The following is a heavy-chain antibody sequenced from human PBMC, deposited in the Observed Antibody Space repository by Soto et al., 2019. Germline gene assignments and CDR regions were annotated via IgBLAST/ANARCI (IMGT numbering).Heavy chain of an antibody. V-gene: IGHV4-34*01. J-gene: IGHJ4*02. CDR3: ARSRGRADS. CDR2: INHSGSA. CDR1: GGSFSGYY. Sequence: QVQLQQWGAGLLKPSETLSLTCAVYGGSFSGYYWSWIRQPPGKGLEWIGEINHSGSANYNPSLKSRVAISVDTSKKQFSLKLSSVTAADTAAYYCARSRGRADSWGQGTLVTVSS.